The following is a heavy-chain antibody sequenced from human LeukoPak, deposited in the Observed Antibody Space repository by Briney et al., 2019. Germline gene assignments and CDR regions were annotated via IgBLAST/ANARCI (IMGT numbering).Heavy chain of an antibody. Sequence: ASVKVSCKASGYTFTSYGISWVRQAPGQGLEWMEWISAYNGNTNYAQKLQGRVTMTTDTSTSTAYMELRSLRSDDTAVYYCASLGSSWYNFDYWGQGTLVTVSS. D-gene: IGHD6-13*01. CDR1: GYTFTSYG. CDR3: ASLGSSWYNFDY. CDR2: ISAYNGNT. J-gene: IGHJ4*02. V-gene: IGHV1-18*01.